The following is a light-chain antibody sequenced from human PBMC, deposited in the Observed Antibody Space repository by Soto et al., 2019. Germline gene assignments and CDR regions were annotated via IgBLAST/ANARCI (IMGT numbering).Light chain of an antibody. CDR1: SSDVGGYNY. J-gene: IGLJ1*01. V-gene: IGLV2-14*01. CDR2: EVS. CDR3: SSYTSSSTFYA. Sequence: SALTQPASVSGSQGETITISCTGTSSDVGGYNYVSWYQQHPGKAPKLMVYEVSNRPSGVSSRFSGSKSGNTASLTISGLHAQDDADYYCSSYTSSSTFYAFGTGTKVT.